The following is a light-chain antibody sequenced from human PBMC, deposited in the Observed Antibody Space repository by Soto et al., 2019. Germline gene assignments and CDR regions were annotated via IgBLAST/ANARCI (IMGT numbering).Light chain of an antibody. V-gene: IGKV1-27*01. J-gene: IGKJ3*01. CDR2: AAS. CDR3: QKSNSAPRT. CDR1: QGISTY. Sequence: DIQMTQSPSSLSASVGDRVTITCRASQGISTYVAWYQQKPGKVPKLLIYAASTLQSGVPYRFSGSGSGTDFTLTISSLQPEDVATYYCQKSNSAPRTFGPGTKVDIK.